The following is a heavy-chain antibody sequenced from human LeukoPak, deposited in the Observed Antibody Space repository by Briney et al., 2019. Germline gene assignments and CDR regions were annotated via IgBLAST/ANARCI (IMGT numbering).Heavy chain of an antibody. Sequence: GGSLRLSCAASGFTFSSYAMSWVRQAPGKGLEWVSAISGSGGSTYYADSVKGRFTISRDNSKNTMYLQMNSRRAEDTAVYYCAKSSSGYYYVFDYWGQGTLVTVSS. J-gene: IGHJ4*02. CDR2: ISGSGGST. D-gene: IGHD3-22*01. CDR1: GFTFSSYA. CDR3: AKSSSGYYYVFDY. V-gene: IGHV3-23*01.